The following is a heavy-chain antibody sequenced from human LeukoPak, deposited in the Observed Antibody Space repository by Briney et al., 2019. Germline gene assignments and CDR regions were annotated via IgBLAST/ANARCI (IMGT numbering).Heavy chain of an antibody. CDR3: ARAGSGWYAGGNFDY. V-gene: IGHV1-2*02. CDR1: GYTFTGYY. J-gene: IGHJ4*02. Sequence: ASVKVSCKASGYTFTGYYMHWVRQAPGQGLEWMGWINPNSGGTNYAQKFQGRVTMTRDTSISTAYMELSRLRSDDTAVYYCARAGSGWYAGGNFDYWGQGTLVTVSS. CDR2: INPNSGGT. D-gene: IGHD6-19*01.